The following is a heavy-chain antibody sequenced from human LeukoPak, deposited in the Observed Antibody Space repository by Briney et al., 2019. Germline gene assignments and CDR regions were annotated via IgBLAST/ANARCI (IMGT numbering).Heavy chain of an antibody. V-gene: IGHV4-30-2*01. D-gene: IGHD3-10*01. J-gene: IGHJ4*02. Sequence: SETLSLTCTVSGGSISSGGYYWSWIRQPPGKGLEWIGYIYHSGSTYYNPSLRSRVTISVDTSKNQFSLKLSSVTAADTAVYYCARSGPRYYYGSGSYPHNQYFDYWGQGTLVTVSS. CDR1: GGSISSGGYY. CDR3: ARSGPRYYYGSGSYPHNQYFDY. CDR2: IYHSGST.